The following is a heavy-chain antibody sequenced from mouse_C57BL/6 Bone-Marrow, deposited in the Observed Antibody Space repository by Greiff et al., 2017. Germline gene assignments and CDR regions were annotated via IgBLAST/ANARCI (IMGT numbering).Heavy chain of an antibody. CDR2: IRNKANGYTT. CDR3: ASHYYDYEGAMDY. J-gene: IGHJ4*01. CDR1: GFTFTDYY. Sequence: EVMLVESGGGLVQPGGSLSLSCAASGFTFTDYYMSWVRQPPGKALEWLGFIRNKANGYTTEYSASVKGRFTISRDNSQSILYLQMNALRAEDSATDYCASHYYDYEGAMDYWGQGTSVTVSS. V-gene: IGHV7-3*01. D-gene: IGHD2-4*01.